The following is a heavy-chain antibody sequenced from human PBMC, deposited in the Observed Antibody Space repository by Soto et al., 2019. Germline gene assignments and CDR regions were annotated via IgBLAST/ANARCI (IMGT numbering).Heavy chain of an antibody. CDR2: IIPILGMT. V-gene: IGHV1-69*02. Sequence: QVQLVQSGAEVKKPGSSVKVSCRASGGTFSSYAISWVRQAPGQGLEWMGRIIPILGMTNYAQNFQGRVTITSDKSTSTAYMELNSLRSEDTAVYYCACTTGITSAGTFDIWGQGTMVTVSS. J-gene: IGHJ3*02. CDR1: GGTFSSYA. CDR3: ACTTGITSAGTFDI. D-gene: IGHD6-13*01.